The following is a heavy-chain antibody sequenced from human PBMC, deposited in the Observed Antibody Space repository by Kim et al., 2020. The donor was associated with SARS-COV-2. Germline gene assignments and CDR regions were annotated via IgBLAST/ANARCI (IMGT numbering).Heavy chain of an antibody. CDR2: GNT. V-gene: IGHV1-3*01. Sequence: GNTKYSQKFQGRVTITRDTSASTAYMELSSLRSEDTAVYYCARDQYAFDIWGQGTMVTVSS. CDR3: ARDQYAFDI. J-gene: IGHJ3*02.